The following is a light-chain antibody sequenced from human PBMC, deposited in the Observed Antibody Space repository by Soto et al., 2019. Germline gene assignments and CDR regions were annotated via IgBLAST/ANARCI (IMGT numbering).Light chain of an antibody. Sequence: QSALTQPASVSGSPGQSITISCTGTSSDVGGYNYVSWYQQHPGKAPKLMIYDVSNRPSGVSNRFSGSKSGNTATLTTSGLQAEDEADYYCSSYTSSNTYVVFGGGTKLTVL. CDR2: DVS. CDR1: SSDVGGYNY. J-gene: IGLJ2*01. CDR3: SSYTSSNTYVV. V-gene: IGLV2-14*01.